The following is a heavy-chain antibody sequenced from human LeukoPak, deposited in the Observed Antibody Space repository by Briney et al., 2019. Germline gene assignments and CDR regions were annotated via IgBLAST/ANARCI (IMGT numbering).Heavy chain of an antibody. Sequence: GGSLRLSCAASGFTFSSYAMNWVRQAPGKGLEWVSAISGSGGSTYYADSVKGRFTISRDNSKNTLYLQMNSLRAEDTAVYYCAKDQLGFGELLGGFDYWGQGTLVTVSS. V-gene: IGHV3-23*01. CDR1: GFTFSSYA. D-gene: IGHD3-10*01. CDR2: ISGSGGST. J-gene: IGHJ4*02. CDR3: AKDQLGFGELLGGFDY.